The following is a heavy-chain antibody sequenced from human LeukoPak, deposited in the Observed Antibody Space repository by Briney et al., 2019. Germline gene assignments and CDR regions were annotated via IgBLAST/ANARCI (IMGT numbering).Heavy chain of an antibody. V-gene: IGHV3-23*01. J-gene: IGHJ4*02. Sequence: GGSLRLSCAASGFTFSDYVTSWVRQAPGKGLEWVSAISGNAVSTYYADSVKGRFTISRDNSKNTLYLQMNSLRVEDTAVYYCARPRITMIVVIITPPDYWGQGTLVTVSS. CDR3: ARPRITMIVVIITPPDY. CDR1: GFTFSDYV. CDR2: ISGNAVST. D-gene: IGHD3-22*01.